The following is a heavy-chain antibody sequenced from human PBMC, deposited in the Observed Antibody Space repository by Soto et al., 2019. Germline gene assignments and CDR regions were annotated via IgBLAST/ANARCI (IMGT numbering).Heavy chain of an antibody. CDR1: GGSISSSNW. CDR3: ARHIAVTGTRGFDY. CDR2: IYHSGTA. D-gene: IGHD6-19*01. V-gene: IGHV4-4*02. J-gene: IGHJ4*02. Sequence: QVQLQESGPGLVKPSGTLSLTCAVSGGSISSSNWWSWVRQPPGKGMEWIGEIYHSGTANYNPSLKRRVTISMDKANNQSSLDLSSVTAADSAVYFCARHIAVTGTRGFDYWGQGTLVTVSS.